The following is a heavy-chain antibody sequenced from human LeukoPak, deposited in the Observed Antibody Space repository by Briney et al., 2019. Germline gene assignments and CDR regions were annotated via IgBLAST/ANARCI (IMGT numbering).Heavy chain of an antibody. CDR2: VNSDGSST. CDR1: GFTFRSYW. D-gene: IGHD6-19*01. V-gene: IGHV3-74*01. Sequence: GGAPRLSFAASGFTFRSYWMHWVRQAPGKGLVWVSRVNSDGSSTTYADSVKGRFTISRDNAKNTLYLQMNSLRAEDTAVYYCARGSTQYSSGWYGLDYWGQGTLVTVSS. J-gene: IGHJ4*02. CDR3: ARGSTQYSSGWYGLDY.